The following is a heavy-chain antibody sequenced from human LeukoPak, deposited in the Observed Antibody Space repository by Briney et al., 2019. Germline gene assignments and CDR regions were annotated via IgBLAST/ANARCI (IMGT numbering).Heavy chain of an antibody. J-gene: IGHJ4*02. CDR1: AITFSTYA. V-gene: IGHV3-23*01. CDR2: ISGGAGST. Sequence: PGGSLRLSCAASAITFSTYAMSWARQAPGKGLECVSVISGGAGSTYYADSVKGRFTISRDNSKHTLYLQMNSLRAEDTAVYYCARAVGYDVSTETAMDGLDYWGQGTLVTVSS. D-gene: IGHD5-18*01. CDR3: ARAVGYDVSTETAMDGLDY.